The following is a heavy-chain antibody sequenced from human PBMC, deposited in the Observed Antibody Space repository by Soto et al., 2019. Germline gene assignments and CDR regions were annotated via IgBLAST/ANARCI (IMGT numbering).Heavy chain of an antibody. Sequence: PGGSLRLSCTASGFTFSRHAMTWVRQAPGKGLEWVSAISGSGGSTYYADSVKGRFTISRDNSKNTLYLQMNSLRAEDTAAYYCARDHLGHCSGGDCSWAEYFDYWGQGALVTVSS. V-gene: IGHV3-23*01. CDR1: GFTFSRHA. CDR2: ISGSGGST. CDR3: ARDHLGHCSGGDCSWAEYFDY. D-gene: IGHD2-15*01. J-gene: IGHJ4*02.